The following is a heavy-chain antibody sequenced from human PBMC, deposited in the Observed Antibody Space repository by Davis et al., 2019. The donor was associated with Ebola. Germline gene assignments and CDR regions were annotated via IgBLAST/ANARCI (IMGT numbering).Heavy chain of an antibody. CDR2: IYYSGAIYYSGTT. J-gene: IGHJ3*01. CDR3: ARQWTLRDAFDV. Sequence: SETLSLTCAVYGGSFRSYYWSWIRQPPGKGLEWIGYIYYSGAIYYSGTTNYNPSLKSRVTMSLDTSKNQFSLKLSSVTAADTAVYYCARQWTLRDAFDVWGQGTMVTVSS. V-gene: IGHV4-59*08. CDR1: GGSFRSYY. D-gene: IGHD2-15*01.